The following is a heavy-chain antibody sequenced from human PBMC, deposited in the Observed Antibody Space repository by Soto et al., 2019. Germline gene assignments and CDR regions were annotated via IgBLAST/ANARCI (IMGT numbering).Heavy chain of an antibody. CDR3: TRNEWVQLINWFDP. D-gene: IGHD1-26*01. J-gene: IGHJ5*02. Sequence: SQTPSLNCAISGDSVSSRSAAWNWIRQSPSRGLEWLGRIYYRSKWYNDYAVSVESRITIIPDTSKNHFSLQLNSVTPEDTAVYYCTRNEWVQLINWFDPWGQGTLVTVSS. V-gene: IGHV6-1*01. CDR1: GDSVSSRSAA. CDR2: IYYRSKWYN.